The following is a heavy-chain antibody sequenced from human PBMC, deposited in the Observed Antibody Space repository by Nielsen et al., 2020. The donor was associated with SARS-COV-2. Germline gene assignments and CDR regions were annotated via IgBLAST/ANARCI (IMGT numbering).Heavy chain of an antibody. Sequence: GGSLRLSCEVSGYNFVTHWIAWVRQMPGKGLEWMGIIFPADSDTRYNPSFQGQVTISAANSITTAYLQWSRLKASDTATYYCARLGCSSSDCYGLFHHYYGMDVWGQGTTVTVSS. CDR3: ARLGCSSSDCYGLFHHYYGMDV. CDR1: GYNFVTHW. J-gene: IGHJ6*02. D-gene: IGHD2-2*01. V-gene: IGHV5-51*01. CDR2: IFPADSDT.